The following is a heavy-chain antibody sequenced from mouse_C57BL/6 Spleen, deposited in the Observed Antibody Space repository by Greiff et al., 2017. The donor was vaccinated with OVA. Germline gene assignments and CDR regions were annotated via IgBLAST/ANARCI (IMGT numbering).Heavy chain of an antibody. D-gene: IGHD1-1*01. Sequence: EVQVVESGGGLVQPKGSLKLSCAASGFTFNTYAMHWVRQAPGKGLEWVARIRSKSSNYATYYAVSVKDRFTISRDDSQSKLYLQMNNLKTEDTAMYYCVRLYYYGSIYAMDYWGQGTSVTVSS. CDR1: GFTFNTYA. CDR3: VRLYYYGSIYAMDY. J-gene: IGHJ4*01. V-gene: IGHV10-3*01. CDR2: IRSKSSNYAT.